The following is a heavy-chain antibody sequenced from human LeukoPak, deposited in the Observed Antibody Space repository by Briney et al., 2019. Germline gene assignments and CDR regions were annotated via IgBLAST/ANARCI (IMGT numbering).Heavy chain of an antibody. D-gene: IGHD2-8*02. J-gene: IGHJ4*02. V-gene: IGHV3-7*01. CDR3: ARETQRSYWD. Sequence: PGGSLRLSCAASGFPFNTHWMGWIRQAPGAGLEWVADMNFDGSEKYHADSVKGRFTISRDNAKNSLYLQMNSLRPEDTAVYFCARETQRSYWDRGQGTLVTVSS. CDR1: GFPFNTHW. CDR2: MNFDGSEK.